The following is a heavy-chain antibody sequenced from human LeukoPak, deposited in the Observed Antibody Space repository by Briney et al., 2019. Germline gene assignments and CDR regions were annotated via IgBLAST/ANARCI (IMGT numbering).Heavy chain of an antibody. V-gene: IGHV1-18*01. Sequence: ASVKVSCKASGYTFTSYVISWVRQSPGQGLEWMGWISAYNGNTNYAQKLQGRVTMTTDTSTSTAYMELRSLRSDDTAVYYCARDSATADGPYFDYWGQGTLVTVSS. CDR1: GYTFTSYV. J-gene: IGHJ4*02. CDR3: ARDSATADGPYFDY. CDR2: ISAYNGNT. D-gene: IGHD1-26*01.